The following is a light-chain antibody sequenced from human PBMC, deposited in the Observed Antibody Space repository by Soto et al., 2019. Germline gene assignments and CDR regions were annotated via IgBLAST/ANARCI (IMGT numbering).Light chain of an antibody. CDR3: HQRQSWPRT. CDR2: LTS. V-gene: IGKV3-11*01. Sequence: IVLTQSPATLSSFPGDRVTLSCRASQAVITRLAWYQHKPGQAPRLLIYLTSNRAAGIPARFSGSGSETGFTLTISDVEPEDFAVYYCHQRQSWPRTFGQGTKVDIK. J-gene: IGKJ1*01. CDR1: QAVITR.